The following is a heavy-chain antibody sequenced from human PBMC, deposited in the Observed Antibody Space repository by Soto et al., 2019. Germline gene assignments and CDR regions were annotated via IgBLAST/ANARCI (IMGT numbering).Heavy chain of an antibody. J-gene: IGHJ4*02. D-gene: IGHD3-10*01. V-gene: IGHV3-21*01. CDR1: GFTFSSYS. CDR2: ISSSSSYI. Sequence: EVQLVESGGGLVKPGGSLRLSCAASGFTFSSYSMNWVRQAPGKGLEWVSSISSSSSYIYYADSVKGRFTISRDNAKNSLYLQMNSLRAEDTAVYYCASDGGTMVRELNSGYWGQGTLVTVSS. CDR3: ASDGGTMVRELNSGY.